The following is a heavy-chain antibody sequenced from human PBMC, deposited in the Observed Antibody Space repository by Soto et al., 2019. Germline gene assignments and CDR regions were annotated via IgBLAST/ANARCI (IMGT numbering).Heavy chain of an antibody. J-gene: IGHJ4*02. V-gene: IGHV5-51*01. D-gene: IGHD3-3*01. CDR2: IYPGDPDT. CDR1: GYSFTSHW. CDR3: ARRGYGVAAYYFDY. Sequence: PGESLKISCNGSGYSFTSHWIGWVRQMPGKGLEWRGSIYPGDPDTRYSPSFQGQVTISADKSITTAYLQWSSLKASDTAMYYCARRGYGVAAYYFDYWGQGTLVTVSS.